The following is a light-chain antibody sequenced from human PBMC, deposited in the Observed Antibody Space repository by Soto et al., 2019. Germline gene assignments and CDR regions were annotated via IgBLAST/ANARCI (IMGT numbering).Light chain of an antibody. CDR1: ESISSH. Sequence: DIQMTQSPSSLSASVGERVTITCRASESISSHLNWYQQKSGRAPQLLIHAASTLQTGVPSRFSGSGSGTDFTLTISSLQPEDFATYYCQQSYSVPITFGQGTRLEIK. CDR3: QQSYSVPIT. V-gene: IGKV1-39*01. J-gene: IGKJ5*01. CDR2: AAS.